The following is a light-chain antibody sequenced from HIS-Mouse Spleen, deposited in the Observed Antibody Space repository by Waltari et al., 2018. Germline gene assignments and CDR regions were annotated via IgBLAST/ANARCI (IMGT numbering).Light chain of an antibody. J-gene: IGKJ1*01. CDR2: KAS. Sequence: DIQMTQSPSTLSASVGDRVTITCRASQSISSWLAWYQQKPGKAPKLLIYKASSLESGVPSRFSGSGSGTEFTLTISSLQPDDCATDYCQQYNSYSRTFGQGTKVEIK. V-gene: IGKV1-5*03. CDR1: QSISSW. CDR3: QQYNSYSRT.